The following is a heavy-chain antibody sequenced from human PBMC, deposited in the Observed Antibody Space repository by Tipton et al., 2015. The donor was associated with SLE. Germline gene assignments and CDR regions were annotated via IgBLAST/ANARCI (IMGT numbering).Heavy chain of an antibody. D-gene: IGHD4-17*01. CDR2: IHHSGST. CDR1: GGSIRSSNW. J-gene: IGHJ4*02. Sequence: LSLTCAVSGGSIRSSNWWSWVRQPPGKGLEWIGEIHHSGSTNSNPSLKSRVTISVDKSKNQFSLKLSSVTVADTAVYYCAKDYNYDNADYNWGQGKLVIVSS. V-gene: IGHV4-4*02. CDR3: AKDYNYDNADYN.